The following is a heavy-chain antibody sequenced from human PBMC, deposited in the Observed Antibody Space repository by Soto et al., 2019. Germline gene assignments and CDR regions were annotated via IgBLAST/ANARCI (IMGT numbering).Heavy chain of an antibody. CDR1: GFTFSSYA. Sequence: GGSLRLSCAASGFTFSSYAMHWVRQAPGKGLEWVAVISYDGSNKYYADSVKGRFTISRDNSKNTLYLQMNSLRVEDTAVYYCARDWAAAGTIDYWGQGTLVTVSS. CDR2: ISYDGSNK. J-gene: IGHJ4*02. D-gene: IGHD6-13*01. CDR3: ARDWAAAGTIDY. V-gene: IGHV3-30-3*01.